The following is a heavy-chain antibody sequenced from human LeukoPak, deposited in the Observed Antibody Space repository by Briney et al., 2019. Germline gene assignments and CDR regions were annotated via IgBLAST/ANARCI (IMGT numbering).Heavy chain of an antibody. CDR3: ARYDSSWGYFDY. CDR2: IYYSGST. Sequence: SDTLSLTCAVSGYSISSSNWWGWIRQPPGKGLEWIGYIYYSGSTYYSPSLKSRVTMSVVTSKNHFSLKLTSVTAVDTAVYYCARYDSSWGYFDYWGQGTLVTVSS. J-gene: IGHJ4*02. D-gene: IGHD6-13*01. CDR1: GYSISSSNW. V-gene: IGHV4-28*01.